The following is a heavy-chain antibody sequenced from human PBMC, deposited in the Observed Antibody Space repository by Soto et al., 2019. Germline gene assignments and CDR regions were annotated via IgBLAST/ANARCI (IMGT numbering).Heavy chain of an antibody. CDR2: ISSSSSTI. J-gene: IGHJ4*02. D-gene: IGHD5-12*01. CDR3: ARTEGGIVATTKFLYFDY. V-gene: IGHV3-48*01. CDR1: GFTFSSYS. Sequence: GGSLRLSCAASGFTFSSYSMNWVRQAPGKGLEWVSYISSSSSTIYYADSVKGRFTISRDNAKNSLYLQMNSLRAEDTAVYYCARTEGGIVATTKFLYFDYWGQGTLVTVSS.